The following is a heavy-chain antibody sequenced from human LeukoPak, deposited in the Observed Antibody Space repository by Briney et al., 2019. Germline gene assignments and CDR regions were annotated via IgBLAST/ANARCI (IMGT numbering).Heavy chain of an antibody. Sequence: PGGSLRLSCAASGFTFSSYWMSWVRQAPGKGREWVANIKQDGSEKYYVDSVKGRFTISRDNAKNSLYLQMNSLRAEDTAVYYCAREGGPDAWYQLLGDFDYWGQGTLVTVSS. J-gene: IGHJ4*02. D-gene: IGHD2-2*01. CDR3: AREGGPDAWYQLLGDFDY. CDR1: GFTFSSYW. CDR2: IKQDGSEK. V-gene: IGHV3-7*01.